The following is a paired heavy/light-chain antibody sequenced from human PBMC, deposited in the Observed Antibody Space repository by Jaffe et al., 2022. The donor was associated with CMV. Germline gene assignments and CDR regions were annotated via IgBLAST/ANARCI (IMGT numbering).Heavy chain of an antibody. J-gene: IGHJ5*02. Sequence: QVQLQESGPGLVKPWETLSLTCTVSGGSINGYYWSWIRQPPGRGLEWLGYLYYTGVSNYHPSLTGRITISADTSRNQLSLTLTSVTTADTAVYYCARGPYASGRYYILRFDPLGQGTLVTVSS. CDR2: LYYTGVS. CDR1: GGSINGYY. CDR3: ARGPYASGRYYILRFDP. D-gene: IGHD3-10*01. V-gene: IGHV4-59*01.
Light chain of an antibody. CDR2: ENN. V-gene: IGLV1-51*02. CDR1: DSNIGDNF. CDR3: GTWDDSLSVGV. J-gene: IGLJ2*01. Sequence: QSVLTQPPSVSAAPGQKVTISCSGSDSNIGDNFVSWYQQLPGAVPKLLIYENNKRPSGIPDRFSGSKSGTSAALGITGLQTGDEADYYCGTWDDSLSVGVFGGGTRLTVL.